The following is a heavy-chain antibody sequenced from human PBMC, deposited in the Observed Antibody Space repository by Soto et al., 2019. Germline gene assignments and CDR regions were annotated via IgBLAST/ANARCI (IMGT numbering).Heavy chain of an antibody. Sequence: GGSLRLSCAASGFTFSDYYMSWIRQAPGKGLEWVSYISSSGSTIYYADSVKGRFTISRDNAKNSLYLQMNSLRAEDTAVYYCARGYYYDSSGYYSPDPYYYYGMDVWGQGTTVTVSS. CDR1: GFTFSDYY. J-gene: IGHJ6*02. CDR2: ISSSGSTI. V-gene: IGHV3-11*01. D-gene: IGHD3-22*01. CDR3: ARGYYYDSSGYYSPDPYYYYGMDV.